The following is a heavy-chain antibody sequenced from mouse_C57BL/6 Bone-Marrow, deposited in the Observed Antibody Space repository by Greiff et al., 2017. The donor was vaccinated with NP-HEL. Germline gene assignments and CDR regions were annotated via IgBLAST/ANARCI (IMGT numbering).Heavy chain of an antibody. D-gene: IGHD1-1*01. J-gene: IGHJ2*01. CDR2: IDPSDSYT. CDR3: ARPLLITTVVAPFDY. CDR1: GYTFTSYW. V-gene: IGHV1-50*01. Sequence: QVQLQQPGAELVKPGASVKLSCKASGYTFTSYWMQWVKQRPGPGLEWIGEIDPSDSYTNYNQKFKGKATLTVDTSSSTAYMQLSSLTSEDSAVYYCARPLLITTVVAPFDYWGQGTTLTVSS.